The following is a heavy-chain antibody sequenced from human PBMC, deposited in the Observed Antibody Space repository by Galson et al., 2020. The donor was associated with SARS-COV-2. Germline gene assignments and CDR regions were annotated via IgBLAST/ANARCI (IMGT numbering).Heavy chain of an antibody. D-gene: IGHD3-22*01. J-gene: IGHJ5*02. CDR3: ARALYYYDSSGYGINWFDP. CDR1: GGSISSYS. V-gene: IGHV4-59*01. Sequence: ASETLSLTCTVSGGSISSYSWSWIRQPPGTGMEWIGYIYYSGSTTYNPSLTSRVTITVDTSTIQFSLKLSPVTAAATAVYYCARALYYYDSSGYGINWFDPWGQGTLVTVSS. CDR2: IYYSGST.